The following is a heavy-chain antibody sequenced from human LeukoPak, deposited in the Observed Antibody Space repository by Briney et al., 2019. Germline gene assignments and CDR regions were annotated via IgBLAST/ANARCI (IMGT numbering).Heavy chain of an antibody. CDR2: IYPGDSDT. V-gene: IGHV5-51*01. J-gene: IGHJ4*02. CDR3: ARHSESSSWPLVFDY. Sequence: GESLKISCKGSGYSFTSYWIGWVRQMPGKGLEWMGIIYPGDSDTRYSPSFQGQVTISADKSISTAYLQWSSLKASDTAMYYCARHSESSSWPLVFDYWGQGTLVTVSS. CDR1: GYSFTSYW. D-gene: IGHD6-13*01.